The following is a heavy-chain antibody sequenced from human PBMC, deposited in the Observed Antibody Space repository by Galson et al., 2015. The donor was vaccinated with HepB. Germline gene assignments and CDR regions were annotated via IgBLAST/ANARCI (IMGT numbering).Heavy chain of an antibody. J-gene: IGHJ3*02. Sequence: QVQLQEAGPGLVKPSQTLSLTCTVSGGSISSGNNYWNWIRQPAGKGLEWIGRIFINGVTTYNPSLESRVTMSVDPSKNQFSLKLTSVTAADTAVYYCARDRMIDAFDIWGQGTMVTVS. CDR1: GGSISSGNNY. CDR3: ARDRMIDAFDI. V-gene: IGHV4-61*02. D-gene: IGHD3-22*01. CDR2: IFINGVT.